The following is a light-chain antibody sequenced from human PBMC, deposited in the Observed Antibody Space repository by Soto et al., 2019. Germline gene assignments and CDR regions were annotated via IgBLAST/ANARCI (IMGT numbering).Light chain of an antibody. CDR3: QQYNNWFLIS. J-gene: IGKJ5*01. CDR1: QSVSSN. Sequence: GERATLSCRASQSVSSNLAWYQQKPGQAPRLLIYGASTRATGIPARFSGSGSGTEFTLTINSLQSEDLAVYYCQQYNNWFLISFGQGTRLEI. CDR2: GAS. V-gene: IGKV3-15*01.